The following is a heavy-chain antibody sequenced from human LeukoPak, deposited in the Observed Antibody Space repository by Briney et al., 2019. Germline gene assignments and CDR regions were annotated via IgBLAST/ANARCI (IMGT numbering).Heavy chain of an antibody. CDR2: ISAYNGNT. V-gene: IGHV1-18*04. Sequence: ASVKVSCKASGYTFTGYYMHWVRQAPGQGLEWMGWISAYNGNTNYAQKLQGRVTMTTDTSTSTAYMELRSLRSDDTAVYYCARDSREFEDLANDYWGQGTLVTVSS. CDR1: GYTFTGYY. J-gene: IGHJ4*02. CDR3: ARDSREFEDLANDY. D-gene: IGHD3-10*01.